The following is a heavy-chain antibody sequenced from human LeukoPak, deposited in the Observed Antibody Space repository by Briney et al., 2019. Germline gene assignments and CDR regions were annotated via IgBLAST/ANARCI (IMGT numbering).Heavy chain of an antibody. CDR1: GFTFGNYA. J-gene: IGHJ6*02. D-gene: IGHD2-2*02. V-gene: IGHV3-23*01. Sequence: PGGSLRLSCAASGFTFGNYAMSWVRQAPGKGLEWVSGFSGSSNNTYYADSVKGRFTISRDNSKNMLFLQMNSLRAEDTAIYYCARDHCSSASCHTYYGMDLWGQGTTVTVSS. CDR3: ARDHCSSASCHTYYGMDL. CDR2: FSGSSNNT.